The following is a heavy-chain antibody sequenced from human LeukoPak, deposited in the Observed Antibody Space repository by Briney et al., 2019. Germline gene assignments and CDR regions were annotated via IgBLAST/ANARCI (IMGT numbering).Heavy chain of an antibody. CDR3: AREGAAATPNWFDP. Sequence: SETLSLTCTVSGGSISSSSYYWGWIRQPAGKGLEWIGRIYTSGSTNYNPSLKSRVTISVDTSKNQFSLKLSSVTAADTAVYYCAREGAAATPNWFDPWGQGTLVTVSS. J-gene: IGHJ5*02. V-gene: IGHV4-61*02. CDR1: GGSISSSSYY. CDR2: IYTSGST. D-gene: IGHD6-13*01.